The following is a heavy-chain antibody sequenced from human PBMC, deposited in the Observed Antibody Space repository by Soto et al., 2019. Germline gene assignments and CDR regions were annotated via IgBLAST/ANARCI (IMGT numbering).Heavy chain of an antibody. V-gene: IGHV3-15*01. J-gene: IGHJ6*02. CDR3: CTISHYSDTSGYYYYYGMDV. CDR1: GFTFSDAW. Sequence: PGGSLRLSCAASGFTFSDAWMSWVRQAPGKGLEWVGRIKSKSDGGTIDYGAPVKGRFTISRDDSKNTLYLQINSLKTEDTAVYYCCTISHYSDTSGYYYYYGMDVWGQGTTVTVSS. D-gene: IGHD3-22*01. CDR2: IKSKSDGGTI.